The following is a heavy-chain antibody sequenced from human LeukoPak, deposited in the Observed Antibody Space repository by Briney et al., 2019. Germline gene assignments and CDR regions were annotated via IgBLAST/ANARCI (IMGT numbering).Heavy chain of an antibody. D-gene: IGHD5-24*01. CDR2: ISSSGSTI. CDR1: GFTFSDYY. Sequence: PGGSLRLSCAASGFTFSDYYMSWIRQAPGKGLEWVSYISSSGSTIYYADSVKGRFTVSRDNAKNSLYLQMSSLRAEDPAVYYCARAGKWLQSYFDYWGQGTLVTVSS. V-gene: IGHV3-11*01. J-gene: IGHJ4*02. CDR3: ARAGKWLQSYFDY.